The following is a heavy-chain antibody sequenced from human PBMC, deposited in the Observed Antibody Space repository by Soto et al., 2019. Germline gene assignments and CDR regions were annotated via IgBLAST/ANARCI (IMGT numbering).Heavy chain of an antibody. D-gene: IGHD6-13*01. CDR1: GFTFSSYA. V-gene: IGHV3-23*01. CDR2: ISGSGGST. CDR3: ATMTVRGLAAAGNNWFDP. J-gene: IGHJ5*02. Sequence: EVQLLESGGGLVQPGGSLRLSCAASGFTFSSYAMSWVRQAPGKGLEWVSAISGSGGSTYYADSVKGRFTISRDNSKNTLYLKMNSLRAEDTAVYYCATMTVRGLAAAGNNWFDPWGQGTLVTVSS.